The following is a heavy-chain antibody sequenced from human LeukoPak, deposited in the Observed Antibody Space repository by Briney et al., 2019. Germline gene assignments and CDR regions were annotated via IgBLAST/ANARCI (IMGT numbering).Heavy chain of an antibody. D-gene: IGHD2-2*01. CDR2: IYYSGST. CDR1: GGSISSYY. Sequence: SETLSLTCTVSGGSISSYYWSWIRQPPGKGLEWIGYIYYSGSTNYNPSLKSRVTISVDTFKNQFSLKLSSVTAADTAVYYCARDGCSSTSCYHWFDPWGQGTLVTVSS. J-gene: IGHJ5*02. CDR3: ARDGCSSTSCYHWFDP. V-gene: IGHV4-59*01.